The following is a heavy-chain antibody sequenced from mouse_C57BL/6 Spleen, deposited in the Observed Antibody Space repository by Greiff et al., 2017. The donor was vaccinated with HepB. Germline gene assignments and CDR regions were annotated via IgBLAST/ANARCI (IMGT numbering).Heavy chain of an antibody. CDR2: IYPGDGDT. Sequence: VHLVESGPELVKPGASVKISCKASGYAFSSSWMNWVKQRPGKGLEWIGRIYPGDGDTNYNGKFKGKATLTADKSSSTAYMQLSSLTSEDSAVYFCARSTTVVAPMDYWGQGTSVTVSS. V-gene: IGHV1-82*01. D-gene: IGHD1-1*01. CDR1: GYAFSSSW. J-gene: IGHJ4*01. CDR3: ARSTTVVAPMDY.